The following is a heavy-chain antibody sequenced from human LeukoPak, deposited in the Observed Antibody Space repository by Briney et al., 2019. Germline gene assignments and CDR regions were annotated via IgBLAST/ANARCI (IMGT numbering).Heavy chain of an antibody. CDR1: GVNFSSYA. Sequence: GGSLRLSCAASGVNFSSYAMTWVRQAPGKGLEWVSGISGSGGITSYADSVKGRFTISRDNAKNSLYLQMNSLRAEDTAVYYCARDRIHYGMDVWGQGTTVTVSS. V-gene: IGHV3-23*01. CDR3: ARDRIHYGMDV. J-gene: IGHJ6*02. CDR2: ISGSGGIT.